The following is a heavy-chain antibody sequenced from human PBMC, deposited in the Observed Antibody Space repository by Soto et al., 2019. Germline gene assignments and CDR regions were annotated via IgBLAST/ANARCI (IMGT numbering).Heavy chain of an antibody. D-gene: IGHD4-17*01. CDR1: GGSISSYY. Sequence: PSETLSLTCTVSGGSISSYYWSWIRQPPGKGLEWIGYIYYSGSTNYNPSLKSRVTISVDTSKNQFSLKLSSVTAADTAVYYCARTPSTVTTGYYYYGMDVWGQGTTVTVSS. CDR3: ARTPSTVTTGYYYYGMDV. J-gene: IGHJ6*02. CDR2: IYYSGST. V-gene: IGHV4-59*08.